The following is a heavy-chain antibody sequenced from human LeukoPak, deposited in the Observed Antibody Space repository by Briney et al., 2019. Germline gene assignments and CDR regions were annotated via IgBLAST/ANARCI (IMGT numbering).Heavy chain of an antibody. CDR2: INAGNGNT. J-gene: IGHJ4*02. Sequence: GASVKVSCKASGYTFTSYAMHWVRQAPGQRLEWMGWINAGNGNTKYSQKFQGRVTITRDTSASTAYMELSSLRSEDTAVYYCARSGGGVVVVPAAIPNWGQGTLVTVSS. CDR3: ARSGGGVVVVPAAIPN. CDR1: GYTFTSYA. V-gene: IGHV1-3*01. D-gene: IGHD2-2*01.